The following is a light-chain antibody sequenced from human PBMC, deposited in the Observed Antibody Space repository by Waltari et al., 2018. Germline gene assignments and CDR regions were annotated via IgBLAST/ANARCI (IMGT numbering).Light chain of an antibody. J-gene: IGLJ3*02. CDR1: SNNVGHEG. CDR3: AAWDRRLSAWV. V-gene: IGLV10-54*04. Sequence: QSRLTQPPSVSKGLRQTATLTCTGDSNNVGHEGAPWVQPYPGHPPKLLSDSTNNRPSGISERVSASRSGDTASLTIPGRRPEAEADHWCAAWDRRLSAWVFGGGTKLAVL. CDR2: STN.